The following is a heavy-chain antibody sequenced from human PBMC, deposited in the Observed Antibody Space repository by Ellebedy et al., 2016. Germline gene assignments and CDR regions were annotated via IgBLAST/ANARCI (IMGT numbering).Heavy chain of an antibody. Sequence: GESLKISCAASGFTFSSYGMHWVCQAPGKGLEWVAVIWYDGSNKYYADSVKGRFTISRDNSKNTLYLQMNSLRAEDTAVYYCARIESPRGYYYYYGMDVWGQGTTVTVSS. CDR3: ARIESPRGYYYYYGMDV. J-gene: IGHJ6*02. V-gene: IGHV3-33*01. CDR2: IWYDGSNK. CDR1: GFTFSSYG. D-gene: IGHD3-10*01.